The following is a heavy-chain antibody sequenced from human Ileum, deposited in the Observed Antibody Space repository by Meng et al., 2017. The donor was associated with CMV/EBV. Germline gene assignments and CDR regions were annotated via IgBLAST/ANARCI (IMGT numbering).Heavy chain of an antibody. Sequence: QLQKSGPDLVKPSDTLPPTGTVSGGSVSTEGNYWTWIRQPAGKGLEWIGRIYTTGSTNYNPSLKSRVTISMDTSKNQFSLKLRSVTAADTAVYFCARGEYASSSFWFDPWGQGTLVTVSS. J-gene: IGHJ5*02. CDR3: ARGEYASSSFWFDP. CDR2: IYTTGST. D-gene: IGHD2-8*01. V-gene: IGHV4-61*02. CDR1: GGSVSTEGNY.